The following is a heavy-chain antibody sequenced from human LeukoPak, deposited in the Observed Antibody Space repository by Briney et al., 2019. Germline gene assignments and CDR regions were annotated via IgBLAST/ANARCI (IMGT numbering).Heavy chain of an antibody. CDR2: ISSSSTI. V-gene: IGHV3-48*04. D-gene: IGHD3-10*01. CDR1: GFTFSSYS. CDR3: ARDYYGSGSYFNYYYYGMDV. J-gene: IGHJ6*02. Sequence: PGGSLRLSCAASGFTFSSYSMNWVRQAPGKGLEWVSYISSSSTIYYADSVKGRFTISRDNAKNSLYLQMNSLRAEDTAVYYCARDYYGSGSYFNYYYYGMDVWGQGTTVTVSS.